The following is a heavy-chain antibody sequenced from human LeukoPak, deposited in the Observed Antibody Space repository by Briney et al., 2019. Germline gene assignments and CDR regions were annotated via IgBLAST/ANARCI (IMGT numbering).Heavy chain of an antibody. V-gene: IGHV4-34*01. CDR2: INHSGST. D-gene: IGHD3-10*01. CDR3: ARAFFGSRMVRSEDDWYFDL. Sequence: SETLSLTCAVYGGSFSGYYWSWIRQPPGKGLEWIGEINHSGSTNYNPSLKSRVTISVDTSKNQFSLKLSSVTAADTAVYYCARAFFGSRMVRSEDDWYFDLWGRGTLVTVSS. CDR1: GGSFSGYY. J-gene: IGHJ2*01.